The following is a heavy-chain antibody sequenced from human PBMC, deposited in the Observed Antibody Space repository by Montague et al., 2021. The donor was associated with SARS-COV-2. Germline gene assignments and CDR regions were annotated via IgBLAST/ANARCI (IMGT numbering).Heavy chain of an antibody. D-gene: IGHD4-23*01. CDR1: GDSIMTTDC. Sequence: SETLSLTCAVSGDSIMTTDCRSWVRQPPGKGLEWIGEIYQGASTNYNPSLKGRVTMSVDRSKNQVSLELYSVTAADTALYYCVRAGGFHNRPPVWGQGALVIVSS. V-gene: IGHV4-4*02. J-gene: IGHJ4*02. CDR2: IYQGAST. CDR3: VRAGGFHNRPPV.